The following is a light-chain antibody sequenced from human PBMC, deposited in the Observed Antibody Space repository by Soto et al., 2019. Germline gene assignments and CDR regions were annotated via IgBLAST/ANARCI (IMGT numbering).Light chain of an antibody. CDR1: QSVSSY. CDR3: QQSYSSPPT. CDR2: AAS. J-gene: IGKJ1*01. Sequence: EIQMTQSPSSLSASVWDRVTLTCRASQSVSSYLDWYQQKPGKAPKLLIYAASSLQSGVPSRFSGSGSGTEFTLTISSLQPEDFATYYCQQSYSSPPTFGQGTKVDIK. V-gene: IGKV1-39*01.